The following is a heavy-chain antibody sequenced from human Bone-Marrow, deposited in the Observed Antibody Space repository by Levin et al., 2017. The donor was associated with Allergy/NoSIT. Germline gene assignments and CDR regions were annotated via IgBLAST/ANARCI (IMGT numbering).Heavy chain of an antibody. CDR2: INSDGSST. CDR1: GFTFSSYW. J-gene: IGHJ4*02. D-gene: IGHD6-19*01. CDR3: ARGVSGDLDY. V-gene: IGHV3-74*01. Sequence: GESLKISCAASGFTFSSYWMDWVRQAPGKGLVWVSRINSDGSSTTYADSVKGRFTISRDNPKNTVYLQMNSLRAEDTAVYFCARGVSGDLDYWGQGTLDTVST.